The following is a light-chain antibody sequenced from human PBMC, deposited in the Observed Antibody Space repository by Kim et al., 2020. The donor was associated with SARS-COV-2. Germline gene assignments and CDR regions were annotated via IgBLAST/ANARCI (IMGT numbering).Light chain of an antibody. V-gene: IGLV3-19*01. CDR2: GKS. CDR1: SLRSYY. Sequence: ALGQTVRITCPGDSLRSYYASWYQQMPGQASVLVIYGKSNRPSGIPDRFSGSSSGNTASLTITGAQAEDQADYYCNSRDSSGNHVVFGGGTQLTVL. CDR3: NSRDSSGNHVV. J-gene: IGLJ2*01.